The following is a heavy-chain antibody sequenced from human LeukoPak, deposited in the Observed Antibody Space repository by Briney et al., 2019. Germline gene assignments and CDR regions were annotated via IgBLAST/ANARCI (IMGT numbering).Heavy chain of an antibody. D-gene: IGHD1-26*01. CDR3: ARGSAYRGSFYGGLDS. V-gene: IGHV3-53*04. CDR2: IYDGTTT. CDR1: GFTVSTNY. J-gene: IGHJ5*01. Sequence: GGSLRLSCAVSGFTVSTNYMTWVRQAPGQGLEWVSVIYDGTTTYYADAVEGRFTISRHNSKNTLYLQMNSLRVEDTAIYHRARGSAYRGSFYGGLDSWGLGTRVTVSS.